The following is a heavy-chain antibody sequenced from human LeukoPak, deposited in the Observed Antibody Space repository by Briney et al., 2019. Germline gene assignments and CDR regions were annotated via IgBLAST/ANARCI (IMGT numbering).Heavy chain of an antibody. CDR2: IYTSGST. V-gene: IGHV4-4*07. D-gene: IGHD1-26*01. CDR1: GGSISSYY. CDR3: AGRSGSYYSRWFDP. Sequence: PSETLSLTCTVSGGSISSYYWSWIRQPAGKGLEWIGRIYTSGSTNYNPSLKSRVTISVDTSKNQFSLKLSSVTAADTAVYYCAGRSGSYYSRWFDPWGQGTLVTVSS. J-gene: IGHJ5*02.